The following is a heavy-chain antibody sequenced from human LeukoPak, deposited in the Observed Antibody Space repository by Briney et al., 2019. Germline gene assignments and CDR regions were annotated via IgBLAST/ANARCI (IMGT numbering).Heavy chain of an antibody. J-gene: IGHJ4*02. Sequence: GASVKVSRKSSVYTFTVYYMHWVRYAPRQGLEWMGWINPNSGGTNNAQKFQGRVTMTRDTSISTAYMELSRLRSDDTAVYYCARLSSGLDYWGQGTLVTVSS. CDR1: VYTFTVYY. CDR3: ARLSSGLDY. D-gene: IGHD6-19*01. V-gene: IGHV1-2*02. CDR2: INPNSGGT.